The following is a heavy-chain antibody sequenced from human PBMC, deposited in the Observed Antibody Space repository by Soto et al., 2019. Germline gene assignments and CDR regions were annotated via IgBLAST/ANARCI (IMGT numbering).Heavy chain of an antibody. CDR1: GFTFASYA. CDR2: FSGSGDST. J-gene: IGHJ4*02. CDR3: AKGERQMGRLDS. D-gene: IGHD1-26*01. Sequence: TGGSLRLSCAASGFTFASYAMSWVRQAPGKGPEWVSGFSGSGDSTYYADSVKGRFTISRHNSKNTLFLLMDSLRADDTAVYYCAKGERQMGRLDSWGQRTLVTVSS. V-gene: IGHV3-23*01.